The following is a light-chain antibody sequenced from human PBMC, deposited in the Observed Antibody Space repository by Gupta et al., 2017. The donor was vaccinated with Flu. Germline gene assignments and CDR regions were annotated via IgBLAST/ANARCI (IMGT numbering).Light chain of an antibody. CDR1: SSDVGGYNY. V-gene: IGLV2-14*03. Sequence: TGTSSDVGGYNYVSWYQQHPGKAPKLMIYDVTDRPSGVSNRFSGSKSGNTASLTISGLQAEDEADYFCDSYTTTSTVVFGGGTKLTVL. J-gene: IGLJ3*02. CDR2: DVT. CDR3: DSYTTTSTVV.